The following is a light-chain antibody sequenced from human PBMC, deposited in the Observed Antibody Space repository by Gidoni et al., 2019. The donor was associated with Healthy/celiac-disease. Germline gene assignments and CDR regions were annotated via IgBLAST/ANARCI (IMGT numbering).Light chain of an antibody. CDR3: CSYAGSYAV. Sequence: QSALTQPRSVSGSPGQSVTISCTGTSSDVGGYNYVSWYQQHPGKAPKLMIYDVSKRPSVVPDRFSGSKSGNTASLTISGLQAEDEADDYCCSYAGSYAVFGGGTQLTGL. V-gene: IGLV2-11*01. J-gene: IGLJ7*01. CDR2: DVS. CDR1: SSDVGGYNY.